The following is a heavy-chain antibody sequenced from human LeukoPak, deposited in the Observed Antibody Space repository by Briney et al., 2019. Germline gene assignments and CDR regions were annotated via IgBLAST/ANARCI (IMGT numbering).Heavy chain of an antibody. J-gene: IGHJ3*02. V-gene: IGHV3-30-3*01. D-gene: IGHD3-22*01. Sequence: QPGRSLRLSCAASGFTFSSYAMHWVRQAPGKGLEWVAVISYDGSNKYYADSVKGRFTISRDNSKNTLYLQTNSLRAEDTAVYYCARQGYDSSEDAFDIWGQGTMVTVSS. CDR3: ARQGYDSSEDAFDI. CDR1: GFTFSSYA. CDR2: ISYDGSNK.